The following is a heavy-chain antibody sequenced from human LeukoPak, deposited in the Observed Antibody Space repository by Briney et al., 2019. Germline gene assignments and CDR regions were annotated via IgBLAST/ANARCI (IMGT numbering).Heavy chain of an antibody. Sequence: GGSLRLSCTVSGFTVSSNSMSWVRQAPGKGLEWVSFIYSDNTHYSDSVKGRFTISIDNSKNTLYLQINSLTADDTNVCICARANPKNMVRGLIMRRESRYYFDYWGQGTLVSVCS. CDR1: GFTVSSNS. D-gene: IGHD3-10*01. J-gene: IGHJ4*02. CDR3: ARANPKNMVRGLIMRRESRYYFDY. CDR2: IYSDNT. V-gene: IGHV3-53*01.